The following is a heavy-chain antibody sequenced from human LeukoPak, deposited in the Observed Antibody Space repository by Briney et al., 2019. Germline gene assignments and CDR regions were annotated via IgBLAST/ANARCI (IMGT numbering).Heavy chain of an antibody. CDR3: ARDGTADYDSSGGQTDC. J-gene: IGHJ4*02. CDR2: IIPILGIA. CDR1: GGTFSSYT. V-gene: IGHV1-69*04. Sequence: SVKVSCKASGGTFSSYTISWVRQAPGQGLEWTGRIIPILGIANYAQKFQGRVTITADKSTSTAYMELSSLRSEDTAVYYCARDGTADYDSSGGQTDCWGQGTLVTVSS. D-gene: IGHD3-22*01.